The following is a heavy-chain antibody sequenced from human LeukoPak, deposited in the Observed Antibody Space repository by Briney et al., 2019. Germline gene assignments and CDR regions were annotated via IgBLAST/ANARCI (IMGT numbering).Heavy chain of an antibody. CDR2: INPNSGGT. V-gene: IGHV1-2*02. J-gene: IGHJ4*02. D-gene: IGHD3-16*01. CDR1: GYTFTGYY. CDR3: ARDNPRSPRGRSRYYFDY. Sequence: GASVRVSCKASGYTFTGYYMHWVRQAPGQGLEWMGWINPNSGGTNYAQKFQGRVTMTRDTSISTAYMELSRLRSDDTAVYYCARDNPRSPRGRSRYYFDYWGQGTLVTVSS.